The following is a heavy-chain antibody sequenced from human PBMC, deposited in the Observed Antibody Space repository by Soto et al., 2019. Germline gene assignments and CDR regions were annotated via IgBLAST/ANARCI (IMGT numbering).Heavy chain of an antibody. D-gene: IGHD1-7*01. CDR1: GFTFSSYG. V-gene: IGHV3-33*01. CDR3: ARAQGKYNCIYDPFDY. J-gene: IGHJ4*02. CDR2: IWYDGSNK. Sequence: GGSLRLSCAASGFTFSSYGMHWVRQAPGKGLEWVAVIWYDGSNKYYADSVKGRFTISRDNSKNTLYLQMNSLRAEDTAVYYCARAQGKYNCIYDPFDYWGQGTLVTVSS.